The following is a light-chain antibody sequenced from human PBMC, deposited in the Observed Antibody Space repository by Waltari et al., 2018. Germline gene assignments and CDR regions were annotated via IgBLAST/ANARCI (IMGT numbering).Light chain of an antibody. Sequence: EIVLTQSPGTLSLSPGERVTSSCRASQSVTSSFLVWYQQKPGQAPRLLIYAGSTRATGIPDRFSGSGSATDFTLTISRLEPEDFAVYYCHQYGSFPATFGGGTKVEIK. CDR2: AGS. J-gene: IGKJ4*01. CDR3: HQYGSFPAT. V-gene: IGKV3-20*01. CDR1: QSVTSSF.